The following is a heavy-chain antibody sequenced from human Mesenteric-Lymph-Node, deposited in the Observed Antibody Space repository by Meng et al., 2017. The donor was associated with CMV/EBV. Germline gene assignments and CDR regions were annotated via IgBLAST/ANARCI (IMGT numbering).Heavy chain of an antibody. CDR3: VTDQSVVVAAPDV. V-gene: IGHV1-69*02. CDR2: IFVILGIT. J-gene: IGHJ6*02. Sequence: SVKVSCKFSGGTFSTYTFSWVRRAPGQGLEWMGRIFVILGITNYAQNFQERVTLTADKSTNTVYMELSGLRSDDTAIYYCVTDQSVVVAAPDVWGHGTTVTVSS. CDR1: GGTFSTYT. D-gene: IGHD2-15*01.